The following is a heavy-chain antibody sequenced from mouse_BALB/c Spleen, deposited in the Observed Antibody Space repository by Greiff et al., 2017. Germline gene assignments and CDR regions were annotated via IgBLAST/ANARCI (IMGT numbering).Heavy chain of an antibody. V-gene: IGHV1-7*01. D-gene: IGHD1-1*01. Sequence: QVHVKQSGAELAKPGASVKMSCKASGYTFTSYWMHWVKQRPGQGLEWIGYINPSTGYTEYNQKFKDKATLTADKSSSTAYMQLSSLTSEDSAVYYCARSYYYGSNFDYWGQGTTLTVSS. J-gene: IGHJ2*01. CDR1: GYTFTSYW. CDR3: ARSYYYGSNFDY. CDR2: INPSTGYT.